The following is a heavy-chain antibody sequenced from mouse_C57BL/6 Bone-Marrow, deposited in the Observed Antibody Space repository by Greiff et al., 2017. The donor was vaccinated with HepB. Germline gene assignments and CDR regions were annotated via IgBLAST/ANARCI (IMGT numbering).Heavy chain of an antibody. Sequence: VQLQQPGAELVRPGSSVKLSCKASGYTFTSYWMHWVKQRPIQGLEWIGNIDPSDSDTHYNQKFKDKATLTVDKSSSTAYMQLSSLTSEDSAVYYCAREPFYGSSNKYFDVWGTGTTVTVSS. J-gene: IGHJ1*03. CDR2: IDPSDSDT. CDR3: AREPFYGSSNKYFDV. CDR1: GYTFTSYW. V-gene: IGHV1-52*01. D-gene: IGHD1-1*01.